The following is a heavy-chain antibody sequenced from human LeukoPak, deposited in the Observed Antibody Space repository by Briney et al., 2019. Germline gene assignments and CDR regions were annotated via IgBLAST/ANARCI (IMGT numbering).Heavy chain of an antibody. CDR1: GFTVSSNY. J-gene: IGHJ4*02. D-gene: IGHD3-22*01. Sequence: PGGSLRLSCAAPGFTVSSNYMSWVRQAPGKGLEWVSLIFTGGSTYHADSVRGRFTISRENSKNTLYLQMDSLRAEDTAVYYCARASTSGYHYFDYWGQGTLVTVSS. CDR2: IFTGGST. CDR3: ARASTSGYHYFDY. V-gene: IGHV3-53*01.